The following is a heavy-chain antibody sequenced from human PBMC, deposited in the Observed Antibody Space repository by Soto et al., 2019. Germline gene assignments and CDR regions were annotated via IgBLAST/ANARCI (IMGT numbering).Heavy chain of an antibody. V-gene: IGHV4-34*01. CDR1: GGSFSGYY. CDR2: INHSGST. CDR3: ARGGEQSNWFDP. Sequence: SETLSLTCAVYGGSFSGYYWSWIRQPPGKGLEWIGEINHSGSTNYNPSLKSRVTISVDTSKNQFSLKLSSVTAADTAVYYCARGGEQSNWFDPWGQGTLVTVSS. D-gene: IGHD3-10*01. J-gene: IGHJ5*02.